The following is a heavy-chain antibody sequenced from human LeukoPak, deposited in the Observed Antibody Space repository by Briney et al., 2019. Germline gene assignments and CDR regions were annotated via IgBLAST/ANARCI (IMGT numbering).Heavy chain of an antibody. V-gene: IGHV1-46*03. D-gene: IGHD3-10*01. CDR1: GYTFTSYY. J-gene: IGHJ4*02. Sequence: ASVKVSCKASGYTFTSYYMHWVRQAPGQGLEWMGIINPSGGSTGYAQKFQGRVTMARGTSTSTVYMELSSLRSEDTAVYYCARSSRVRSLDYWGQGTLVTVSS. CDR3: ARSSRVRSLDY. CDR2: INPSGGST.